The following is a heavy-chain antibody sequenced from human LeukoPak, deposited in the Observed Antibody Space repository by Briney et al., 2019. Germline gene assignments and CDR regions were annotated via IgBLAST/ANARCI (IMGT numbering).Heavy chain of an antibody. J-gene: IGHJ4*02. CDR3: AKGLGYYYDSSGYYYFDY. Sequence: PGGSLRLFCAASGFTFSSYGMHWVRQAPGKGLEWVAFIRYDGSNKYYADSVKGRFTISRDNSKNTLYLQMNSLRAEDTAVYYCAKGLGYYYDSSGYYYFDYWGQGTLVTVSS. D-gene: IGHD3-22*01. CDR2: IRYDGSNK. CDR1: GFTFSSYG. V-gene: IGHV3-30*02.